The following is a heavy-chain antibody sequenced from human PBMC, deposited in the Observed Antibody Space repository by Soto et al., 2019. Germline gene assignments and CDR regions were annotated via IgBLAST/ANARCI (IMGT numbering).Heavy chain of an antibody. D-gene: IGHD4-17*01. Sequence: PSETLSLTCAVSGGSINSGGYSWSWIRQPPGKGLEWIGYIYRSGSTYYNPSLKSRVTISVDRSKNQFSLKLSSVTAADTAVYYCARTALHYGDFTGPFDYWGQGTLVTVS. V-gene: IGHV4-30-2*01. CDR2: IYRSGST. J-gene: IGHJ4*02. CDR1: GGSINSGGYS. CDR3: ARTALHYGDFTGPFDY.